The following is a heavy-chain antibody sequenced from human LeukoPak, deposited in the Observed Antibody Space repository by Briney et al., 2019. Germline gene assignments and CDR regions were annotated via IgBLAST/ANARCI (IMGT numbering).Heavy chain of an antibody. CDR1: GYTFTIYG. D-gene: IGHD2-2*01. CDR2: ISAYNGNT. J-gene: IGHJ6*04. CDR3: ARDVVVVPAAMIDIDYYGMDV. Sequence: ASVKVSFKASGYTFTIYGISWVRQAPGQGLEWMGWISAYNGNTNYAQKLQGRVTMTTDTSTSTAYMELRSLRSDDTAVYYCARDVVVVPAAMIDIDYYGMDVWGKGTTVTVSS. V-gene: IGHV1-18*04.